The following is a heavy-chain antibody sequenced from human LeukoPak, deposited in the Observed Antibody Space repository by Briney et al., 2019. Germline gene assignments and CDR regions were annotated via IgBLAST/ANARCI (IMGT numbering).Heavy chain of an antibody. D-gene: IGHD3-22*01. CDR1: GYSISSGYY. V-gene: IGHV4-38-2*02. CDR3: ARDSPDYYDSSGYYHFDY. J-gene: IGHJ4*02. Sequence: SETLSLTCTVSGYSISSGYYWGWIRQPPGKGLEWIGSIYHSGSTYYNPSLKSRVTISVDTSKNLFSLKLSSVTAADTAVYYCARDSPDYYDSSGYYHFDYWGQGTLVTVSS. CDR2: IYHSGST.